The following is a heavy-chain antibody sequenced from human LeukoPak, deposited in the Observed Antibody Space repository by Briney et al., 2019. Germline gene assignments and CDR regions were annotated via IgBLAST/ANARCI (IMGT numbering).Heavy chain of an antibody. J-gene: IGHJ6*02. D-gene: IGHD5-24*01. CDR3: ARVEMATTYYYYGMDV. Sequence: GGSLRLSCAASGFTFSSYGMNWVRQAPGKGLEWVSYISSSGSTIYYGDSVKGRFTISRDNAKSSLYLQMNSLRAEDTAFYYCARVEMATTYYYYGMDVWGQGTTVTVSS. V-gene: IGHV3-48*04. CDR2: ISSSGSTI. CDR1: GFTFSSYG.